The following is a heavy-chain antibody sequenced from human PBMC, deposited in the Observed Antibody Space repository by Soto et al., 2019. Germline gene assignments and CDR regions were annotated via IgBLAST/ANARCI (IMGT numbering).Heavy chain of an antibody. D-gene: IGHD3-10*01. CDR2: VSTYNGNT. CDR1: GYTFTSYG. V-gene: IGHV1-18*04. CDR3: ARGSGFGESSLEY. Sequence: GASVKFSCKASGYTFTSYGISWVRQAPGQGLEWMGWVSTYNGNTNYAQKVQGRVTMTTDTSTSTAYMELRSLTSDDTAVYYCARGSGFGESSLEYWGRGTLVTVSS. J-gene: IGHJ4*02.